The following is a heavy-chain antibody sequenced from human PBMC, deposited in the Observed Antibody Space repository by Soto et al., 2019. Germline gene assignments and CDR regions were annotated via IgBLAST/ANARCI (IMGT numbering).Heavy chain of an antibody. D-gene: IGHD2-15*01. CDR3: VRDTSWSRPY. CDR1: GASISSGGHY. J-gene: IGHJ4*02. CDR2: IQVSGDT. Sequence: SETLSLTCTVSGASISSGGHYWSWIRQTPGKGLEWVGYIQVSGDTFYNPSLEGRVSMSVDTSNNQFSLDLTSVTAADTAVYYCVRDTSWSRPYWGQGTLVTVSS. V-gene: IGHV4-30-4*01.